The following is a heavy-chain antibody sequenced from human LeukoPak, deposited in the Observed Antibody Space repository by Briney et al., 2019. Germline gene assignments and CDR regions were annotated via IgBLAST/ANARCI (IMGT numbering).Heavy chain of an antibody. CDR2: IYHSGST. D-gene: IGHD4-23*01. J-gene: IGHJ4*02. V-gene: IGHV4-30-2*01. CDR1: GGSISSGGYY. Sequence: SETLSLTCTVSGGSISSGGYYWSWIRQPPGKGLEWIGYIYHSGSTYYNPSLKSRVTISVDRSKNQFSLKLSSVTAADTAVYYCAREVTTVVTRLFDYWGQGTLVTVSS. CDR3: AREVTTVVTRLFDY.